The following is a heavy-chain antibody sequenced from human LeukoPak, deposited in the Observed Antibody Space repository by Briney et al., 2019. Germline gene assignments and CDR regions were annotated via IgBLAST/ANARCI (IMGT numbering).Heavy chain of an antibody. CDR1: GFTFSSYS. Sequence: PGGSLRLSCAASGFTFSSYSMNWVRQAPGKGLEWVSYISSSSSTIYYADSVKGRFTISRDNAKNSLYLQMNSLRAEDTAVYYCARLGIVDAFDIWGQGTMVTVSS. V-gene: IGHV3-48*04. CDR2: ISSSSSTI. D-gene: IGHD3-22*01. CDR3: ARLGIVDAFDI. J-gene: IGHJ3*02.